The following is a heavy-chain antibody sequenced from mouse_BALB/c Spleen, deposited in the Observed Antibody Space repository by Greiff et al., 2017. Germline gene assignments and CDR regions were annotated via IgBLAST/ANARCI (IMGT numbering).Heavy chain of an antibody. D-gene: IGHD2-10*02. Sequence: QVQLQQSGAELMKPGASVKISCKATGYTFSSYWIEWVKQRPGHGLEWIGEILPGSGSTNYNEKFKGKATFTADTSSNTAYMQLSSLTSEVSAVYYCARKYGNYLYAMDYWGQGTSVTVSS. CDR3: ARKYGNYLYAMDY. J-gene: IGHJ4*01. CDR1: GYTFSSYW. CDR2: ILPGSGST. V-gene: IGHV1-9*01.